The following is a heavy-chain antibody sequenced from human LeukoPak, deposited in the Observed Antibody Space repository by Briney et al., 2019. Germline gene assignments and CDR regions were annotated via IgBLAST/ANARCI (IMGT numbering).Heavy chain of an antibody. J-gene: IGHJ6*03. Sequence: SVKVSCKASGGTFSSYAISWVRQAPGQGLEWMGGIIPIFGTANYAQKFQGRVTITADESTSTAYMELSSLRSEDTAVYYCARDLRGYCSGGSCCTDYYYYYYMDVWGKGTTATVSS. CDR3: ARDLRGYCSGGSCCTDYYYYYYMDV. V-gene: IGHV1-69*13. CDR1: GGTFSSYA. D-gene: IGHD2-15*01. CDR2: IIPIFGTA.